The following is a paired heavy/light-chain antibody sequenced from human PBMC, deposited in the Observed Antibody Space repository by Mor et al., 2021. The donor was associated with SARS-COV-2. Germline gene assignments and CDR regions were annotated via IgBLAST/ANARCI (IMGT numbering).Heavy chain of an antibody. V-gene: IGHV3-30*18. CDR2: ISYDGSNK. J-gene: IGHJ6*03. CDR1: GFTFSSYG. D-gene: IGHD3-3*01. Sequence: QVQLVESGGGVVQPGRSLRLSCAASGFTFSSYGMHWVRQAPGKGLEWVAVISYDGSNKYYADSVKGRFTISRDNSKNTLYLQMNSLRAEDTAVYYCAKDSKGYDFWSGLTYYYYYMDVWGKGTTVTVSS. CDR3: AKDSKGYDFWSGLTYYYYYMDV.
Light chain of an antibody. CDR2: DAS. CDR1: QSVSSY. V-gene: IGKV3-11*01. Sequence: EIVLTQSPATLSLSPGERATLSCRASQSVSSYLAWYQQKPGQAPRLLIYDASNRATGIPARFSGSGSGTDFTLTISSLEPEDFAVYYCQQRSNWPDTFGPGTKVDIK. J-gene: IGKJ3*01. CDR3: QQRSNWPDT.